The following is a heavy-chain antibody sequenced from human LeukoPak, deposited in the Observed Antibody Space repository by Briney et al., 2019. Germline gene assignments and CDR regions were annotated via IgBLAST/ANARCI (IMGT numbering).Heavy chain of an antibody. Sequence: SETLSLTCTVSGGSISSSSYYWRWIRQPPGKGLEGIGSIYYSGSTYYNPSLKSRVTISVDTSKNQFSLKLSYVTAADTAVYYCARLLKFDSSGYYKPNWFDPWGQGTLVTVSS. CDR1: GGSISSSSYY. CDR3: ARLLKFDSSGYYKPNWFDP. J-gene: IGHJ5*02. V-gene: IGHV4-39*01. D-gene: IGHD3-22*01. CDR2: IYYSGST.